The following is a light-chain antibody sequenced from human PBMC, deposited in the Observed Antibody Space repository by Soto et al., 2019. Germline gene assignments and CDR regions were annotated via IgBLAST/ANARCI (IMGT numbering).Light chain of an antibody. CDR3: QQLNSYPPGLT. CDR2: AAS. V-gene: IGKV1-9*01. Sequence: IPLTQSPSFLSASVRDRVTITCRASQGISSYLAWYQQKPGKAPKLLIYAASTLQSGVPSRFSGSGSGTEFTLTISSLQPEDFATYYCQQLNSYPPGLTFGGGTKVDIK. CDR1: QGISSY. J-gene: IGKJ4*01.